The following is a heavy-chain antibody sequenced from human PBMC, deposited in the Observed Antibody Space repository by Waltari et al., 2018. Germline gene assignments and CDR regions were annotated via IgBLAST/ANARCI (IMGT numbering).Heavy chain of an antibody. V-gene: IGHV4-34*01. J-gene: IGHJ4*02. CDR3: ARVVPAAYIDY. CDR1: GGSFGGSY. Sequence: QVQLQQWGAGLLKPSETLSLPCAVYGGSFGGSYWSWIRQPPWKGLEWIGEINHSGSTNYNPSFKSRVTISLDTSKNQFSLKLSSVTAADTAVYYCARVVPAAYIDYWGQGTLVTVSS. CDR2: INHSGST. D-gene: IGHD2-2*01.